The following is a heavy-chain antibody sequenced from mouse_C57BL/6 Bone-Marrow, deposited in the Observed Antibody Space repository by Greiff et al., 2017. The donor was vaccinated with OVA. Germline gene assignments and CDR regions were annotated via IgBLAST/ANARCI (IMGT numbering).Heavy chain of an antibody. CDR3: ARNGYNGY. CDR1: GYTFTSYG. J-gene: IGHJ2*01. D-gene: IGHD2-2*01. CDR2: IYPRSGNT. Sequence: QVQLQQSGAELARPGASVKLSCKASGYTFTSYGISWVKQRPGQGLEWIGEIYPRSGNTYYNEKFKGKATLTADKYSSTAYMELRSLTSEDAAVYFCARNGYNGYWGQGTTLTVSS. V-gene: IGHV1-81*01.